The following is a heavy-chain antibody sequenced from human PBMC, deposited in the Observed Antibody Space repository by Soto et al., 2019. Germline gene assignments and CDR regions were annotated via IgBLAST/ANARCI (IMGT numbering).Heavy chain of an antibody. Sequence: QVQLQESGPGLVTPSQTLTLTFTFSGGSISSGGYYWSWLRQHPGPGLEWIGYFYFSGSTYSNPSLTSRVTVSVATSNNQISVKLSSVTAADPDVYYCARERLGSSRYFAYCGQGTLVTVSS. CDR3: ARERLGSSRYFAY. V-gene: IGHV4-31*03. CDR2: FYFSGST. CDR1: GGSISSGGYY. J-gene: IGHJ4*02. D-gene: IGHD6-6*01.